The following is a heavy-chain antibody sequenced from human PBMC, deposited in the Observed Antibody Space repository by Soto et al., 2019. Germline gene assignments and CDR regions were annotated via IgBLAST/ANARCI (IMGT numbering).Heavy chain of an antibody. Sequence: PGGSLRLSCAASGFPLSGYSVNWVRQAPGKGLEWISCISDSSSYIYYADSVKGRFTISRDSAKNSLSLQMNSLRAEDTAVYYCARVEGRYISSAGMDVWGQGTTVTVSS. J-gene: IGHJ6*02. D-gene: IGHD3-9*01. V-gene: IGHV3-21*01. CDR2: ISDSSSYI. CDR1: GFPLSGYS. CDR3: ARVEGRYISSAGMDV.